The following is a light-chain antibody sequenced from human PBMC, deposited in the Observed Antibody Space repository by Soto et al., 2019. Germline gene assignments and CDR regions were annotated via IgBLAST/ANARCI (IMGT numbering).Light chain of an antibody. CDR1: QSVSSY. CDR3: QQRSNRLIT. J-gene: IGKJ5*01. V-gene: IGKV3-11*01. Sequence: ETVLPQSPAALSLPPGERATLSCRASQSVSSYLAWYQHKPGQAPRLLIYDASNRATGIPARFSGSGSGTDFTLTISNLEPEDFAVYYCQQRSNRLITFGQGTRLEIK. CDR2: DAS.